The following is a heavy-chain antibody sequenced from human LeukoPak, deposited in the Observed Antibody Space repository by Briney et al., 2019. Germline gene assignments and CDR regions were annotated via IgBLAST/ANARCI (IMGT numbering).Heavy chain of an antibody. CDR1: GFTVTRYY. Sequence: GGSLRLPCAASGFTVTRYYMTWVRQAPGKGLEWVSVIADGGNTNYADSVKGRFTISRDNSKNTLYLQMNSLRAEDTAVYYCASSTTTPGGFDYWGQGTLVTVSS. J-gene: IGHJ4*02. D-gene: IGHD2-2*01. V-gene: IGHV3-66*01. CDR2: IADGGNT. CDR3: ASSTTTPGGFDY.